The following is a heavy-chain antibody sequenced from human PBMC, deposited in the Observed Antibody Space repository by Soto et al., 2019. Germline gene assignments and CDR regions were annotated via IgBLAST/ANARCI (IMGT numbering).Heavy chain of an antibody. CDR2: ISGSGVST. CDR3: ANHIVAPFYFDS. V-gene: IGHV3-23*01. J-gene: IGHJ4*02. CDR1: GFNFIEYA. Sequence: EVQLLESGGGLVQPGGSLRLSCAASGFNFIEYAVSWVRQAPGQGLEWVSSISGSGVSTYYADSVKGRFTVSRDNSKNTLSLQMVPLRADDTAVYYCANHIVAPFYFDSWGQGTLVTVSS. D-gene: IGHD5-12*01.